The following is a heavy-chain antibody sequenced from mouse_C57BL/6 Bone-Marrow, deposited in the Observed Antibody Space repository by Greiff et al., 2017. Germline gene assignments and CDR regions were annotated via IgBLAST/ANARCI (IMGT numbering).Heavy chain of an antibody. J-gene: IGHJ3*01. CDR1: GFTFSDYY. Sequence: EVKLVESEGGLVQPGSSMKLSCTASGFTFSDYYMAWVRQVPEKGLEWVANINYDGSSTYYLDSLKSRFIISRDNAKNLLYLQMSSLKSEDTATYYCARDQGGRGFAYWGQGTLVTVSA. V-gene: IGHV5-16*01. CDR2: INYDGSST. CDR3: ARDQGGRGFAY.